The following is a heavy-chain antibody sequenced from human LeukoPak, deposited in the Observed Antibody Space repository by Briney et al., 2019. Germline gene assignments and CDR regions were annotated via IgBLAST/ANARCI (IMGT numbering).Heavy chain of an antibody. Sequence: PGGSLRLSCAASGFTFSSYGMTWVRQAPGKGLEWVSAISGSGGNTYYADSVKGRFTISRDNSKNTLYLQMNSLKTEDTAVYYCTTDWAGSSGWYVQSTTDYWGQGTLVTVSS. CDR2: ISGSGGNT. CDR3: TTDWAGSSGWYVQSTTDY. D-gene: IGHD6-19*01. CDR1: GFTFSSYG. J-gene: IGHJ4*02. V-gene: IGHV3-23*01.